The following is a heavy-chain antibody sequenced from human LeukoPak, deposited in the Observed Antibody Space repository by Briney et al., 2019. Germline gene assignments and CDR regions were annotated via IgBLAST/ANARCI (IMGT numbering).Heavy chain of an antibody. V-gene: IGHV4-30-2*01. D-gene: IGHD3-9*01. Sequence: SQTLSLTCAVSGGSISSGGYSWSWIRQPPGKGLEWIGCIYHSGSTYYNPSLKSRVTISVDRSKNQFSLKLCSVTAADTAVYHCARVPYYDILTGRGGYFDYWGQGTLVTVSS. J-gene: IGHJ4*02. CDR1: GGSISSGGYS. CDR3: ARVPYYDILTGRGGYFDY. CDR2: IYHSGST.